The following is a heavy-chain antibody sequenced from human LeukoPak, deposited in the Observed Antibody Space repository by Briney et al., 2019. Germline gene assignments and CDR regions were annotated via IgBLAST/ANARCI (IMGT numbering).Heavy chain of an antibody. CDR1: GFTFSSYA. CDR3: ARGSSGWYRPYYYGMDV. J-gene: IGHJ6*02. Sequence: GGSLRLSCAASGFTFSSYAMHWVRQAPGKGLEWVAVISYDGSNKYYADSVKGRFTISRDNSKNTLYLQMNSLRAEDTAVYYCARGSSGWYRPYYYGMDVWGQGTTVTVSS. V-gene: IGHV3-30*04. D-gene: IGHD6-19*01. CDR2: ISYDGSNK.